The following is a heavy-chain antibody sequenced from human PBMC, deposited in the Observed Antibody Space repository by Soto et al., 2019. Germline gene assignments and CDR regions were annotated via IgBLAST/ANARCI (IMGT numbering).Heavy chain of an antibody. CDR2: IIPIFDTA. D-gene: IGHD2-15*01. V-gene: IGHV1-69*13. CDR1: GGTFSSYA. Sequence: GPSVKVSCKASGGTFSSYAISWVRQAPGQGLEWMGGIIPIFDTANYAQKFQDRVTITADESTSTAYMELSSLRSEDTAVYYCARHDCISSSCYYYYYYGMDVWGQGTTVTVSS. J-gene: IGHJ6*02. CDR3: ARHDCISSSCYYYYYYGMDV.